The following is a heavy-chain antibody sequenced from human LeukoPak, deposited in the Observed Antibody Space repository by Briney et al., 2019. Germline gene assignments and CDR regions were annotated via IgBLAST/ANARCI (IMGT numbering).Heavy chain of an antibody. V-gene: IGHV3-11*01. CDR1: GFTFSDYY. Sequence: GGSVRLSCAAPGFTFSDYYMSWVRQAPGKGVEWGSYISSSGRSIYYADSVHGLFTISRDNAKNSLYLQMNSLRAEDTAVYYCAREGIRNAFDIWGQGTMVTVSS. J-gene: IGHJ3*02. CDR2: ISSSGRSI. D-gene: IGHD3-3*02. CDR3: AREGIRNAFDI.